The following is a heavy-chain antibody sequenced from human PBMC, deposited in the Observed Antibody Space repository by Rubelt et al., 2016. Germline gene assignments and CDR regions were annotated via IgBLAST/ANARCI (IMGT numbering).Heavy chain of an antibody. V-gene: IGHV4-39*02. Sequence: QLQIQESGPGLVKPSETLSLTCTVSGGPISSINYYWGWIRQPPGKGLEWIGNIYYYGSAYYDPSLKSRVSISLDTSKNHCSLKLSSVTAADTAVYYCARVRQGDGPRGDYVDYWGQGSLVTVSS. J-gene: IGHJ4*02. CDR1: GGPISSINYY. CDR3: ARVRQGDGPRGDYVDY. CDR2: IYYYGSA.